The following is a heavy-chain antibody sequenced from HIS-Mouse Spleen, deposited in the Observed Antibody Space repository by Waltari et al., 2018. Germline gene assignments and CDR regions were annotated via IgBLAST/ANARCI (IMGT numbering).Heavy chain of an antibody. CDR3: AKASSGWLDY. J-gene: IGHJ4*02. CDR2: ISYDGSNK. D-gene: IGHD6-19*01. Sequence: QVQLVESGGGVVQPGRSLRLSCAASGFTFSSYGMHWVRQAPGKGLEWVAVISYDGSNKYYADSVKGRFTIYRDNSKNTLYLQMNSLRAEDTAVYYCAKASSGWLDYWGQGTLVTVSS. CDR1: GFTFSSYG. V-gene: IGHV3-30*18.